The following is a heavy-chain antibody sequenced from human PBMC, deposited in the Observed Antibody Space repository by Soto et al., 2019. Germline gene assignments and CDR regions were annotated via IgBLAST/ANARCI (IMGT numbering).Heavy chain of an antibody. D-gene: IGHD3-22*01. CDR3: ARDLDGLHDDTSGPFPRPG. Sequence: SETLSLTCTVSGGSISSDDYYWSWIRKAPGRGLEWIGYIHSSGSIYYNPSLKSRATMSIDTAGNQFSLKVSAVTVADTAVYYCARDLDGLHDDTSGPFPRPGWGQGTLVTVSS. J-gene: IGHJ1*01. V-gene: IGHV4-30-4*01. CDR1: GGSISSDDYY. CDR2: IHSSGSI.